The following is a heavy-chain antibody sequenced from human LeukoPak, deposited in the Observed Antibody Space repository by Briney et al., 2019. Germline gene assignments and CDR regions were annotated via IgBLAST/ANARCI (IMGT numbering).Heavy chain of an antibody. CDR2: IIPIFGTA. D-gene: IGHD5-18*01. V-gene: IGHV1-69*01. J-gene: IGHJ4*02. CDR3: AKDLESSVDTAMAD. Sequence: SVKVSCKASGGTFSSYAISWVRQAPGQGLEWMGGIIPIFGTANYAQKFQGRVTITADESTSTAYMELSSLRAEDTAVYYCAKDLESSVDTAMADWGQGTLVTVSS. CDR1: GGTFSSYA.